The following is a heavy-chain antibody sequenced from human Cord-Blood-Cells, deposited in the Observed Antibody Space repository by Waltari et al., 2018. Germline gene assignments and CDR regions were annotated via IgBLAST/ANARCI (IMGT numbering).Heavy chain of an antibody. D-gene: IGHD1-20*01. Sequence: EAQLVESGGGLVQPGGFLKLSCAASGFTFSGSAMQWVRQASGKGLEWVGRIRSKANSYATAYAASVKGRFTISRDDSKNTAYLQMNSLKTEDTAVYYCTRLTGTGYYYYYGMDVWGQGTTVTVS. CDR1: GFTFSGSA. CDR3: TRLTGTGYYYYYGMDV. V-gene: IGHV3-73*02. CDR2: IRSKANSYAT. J-gene: IGHJ6*02.